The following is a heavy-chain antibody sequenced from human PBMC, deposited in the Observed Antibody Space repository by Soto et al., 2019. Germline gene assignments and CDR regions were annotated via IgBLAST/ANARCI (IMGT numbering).Heavy chain of an antibody. CDR2: INAGNGNT. CDR1: GYTFTSYA. V-gene: IGHV1-3*01. J-gene: IGHJ4*02. Sequence: QVQLVQSGAEVKKPGASVKVSCKASGYTFTSYAMHWVRQAPGQRLEWMGWINAGNGNTKYSQKFQGRVTITRDTSARPAYMEVSSLRSEDTAVYYCARVSGGGGFDYWGQGTLVTVSS. D-gene: IGHD3-10*01. CDR3: ARVSGGGGFDY.